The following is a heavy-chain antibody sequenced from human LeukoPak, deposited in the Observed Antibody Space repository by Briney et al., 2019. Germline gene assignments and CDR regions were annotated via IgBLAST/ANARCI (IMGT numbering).Heavy chain of an antibody. D-gene: IGHD6-13*01. CDR3: ARDLGSSIWRRLDYYYMDV. V-gene: IGHV3-21*04. J-gene: IGHJ6*03. CDR2: ISTTGTYI. Sequence: GGSLRLSCAASGFTFSDFGMNWVRQAPGKGLEWVSSISTTGTYIYYGDSVKGRFTISRDNAENSLYLQMNSLRAEDTAVYYCARDLGSSIWRRLDYYYMDVWGKGTTVTVSS. CDR1: GFTFSDFG.